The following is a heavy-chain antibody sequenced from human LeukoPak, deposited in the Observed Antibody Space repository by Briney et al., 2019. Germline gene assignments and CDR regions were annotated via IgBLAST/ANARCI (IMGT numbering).Heavy chain of an antibody. CDR1: GGSISSSSYH. V-gene: IGHV4-39*01. CDR2: IYYSGST. J-gene: IGHJ4*02. CDR3: AKKEGSLPRVDY. Sequence: SETLSLTCTVSGGSISSSSYHWGWIRQPPGKGLEWIGSIYYSGSTYYSPSLKSRVTISVAPSKNQFSLKLNSVTAADTAVYYCAKKEGSLPRVDYWGQGTLVTVSS.